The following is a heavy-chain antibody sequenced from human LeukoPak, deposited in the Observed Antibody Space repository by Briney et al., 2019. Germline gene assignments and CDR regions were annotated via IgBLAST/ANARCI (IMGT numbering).Heavy chain of an antibody. Sequence: GGSLRLSCAASGFSFDDYGMSWVRQAPGKGLEWVSGINWNGGSTGYADSVKGRVTISRDNAKNSLYLQMNSLRAEDTAVYYCAKEMATSTIEFDYWGQGTLVTVSS. J-gene: IGHJ4*02. V-gene: IGHV3-20*04. CDR1: GFSFDDYG. CDR3: AKEMATSTIEFDY. D-gene: IGHD5-24*01. CDR2: INWNGGST.